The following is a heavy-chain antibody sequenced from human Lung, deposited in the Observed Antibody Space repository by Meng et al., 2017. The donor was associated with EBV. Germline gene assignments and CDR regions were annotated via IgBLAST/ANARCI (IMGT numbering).Heavy chain of an antibody. D-gene: IGHD4-17*01. Sequence: QVNLGQSGAEEKKPGSSVRVSCKASGGTLSNFAINWVRQAPGQGLEWIGGAIPVYGATNFAHNFQGRVTLSADESTNTAYMDLRSLTSADTAIYFCARDNADTVTTPFFDYWGQGTLVTVSS. CDR2: AIPVYGAT. V-gene: IGHV1-69*01. CDR3: ARDNADTVTTPFFDY. J-gene: IGHJ4*02. CDR1: GGTLSNFA.